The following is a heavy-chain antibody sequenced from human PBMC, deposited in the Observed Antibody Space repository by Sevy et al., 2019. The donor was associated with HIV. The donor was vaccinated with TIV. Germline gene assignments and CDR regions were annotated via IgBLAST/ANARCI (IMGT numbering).Heavy chain of an antibody. CDR1: GFTFSSYA. Sequence: GSLRLSCAASGFTFSSYAMSWVRQAPGKGLEWVSAISGSGGSTYYADSVKGRFTISRDNSKNTLYLQMNSLRAEDTAVYYCAKDRRAPIVVVTAIPGYADYWGQGTLVTVSS. V-gene: IGHV3-23*01. J-gene: IGHJ4*02. CDR3: AKDRRAPIVVVTAIPGYADY. CDR2: ISGSGGST. D-gene: IGHD2-21*02.